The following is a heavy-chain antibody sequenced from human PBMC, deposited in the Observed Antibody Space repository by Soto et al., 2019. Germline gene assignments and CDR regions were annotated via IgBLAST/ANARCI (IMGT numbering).Heavy chain of an antibody. Sequence: QVQLVQSGTEVKKPGASVKVSCKASGYTFTSSGISWVRPAPGQGLEGMGWISAYTGNTNYAQKLQGRVTMTTDTATSTAYMELRSLRSDDTAVYYCARDMMVTAVWSDDWGQGTLVTVSS. V-gene: IGHV1-18*04. CDR3: ARDMMVTAVWSDD. D-gene: IGHD2-21*02. CDR2: ISAYTGNT. CDR1: GYTFTSSG. J-gene: IGHJ4*02.